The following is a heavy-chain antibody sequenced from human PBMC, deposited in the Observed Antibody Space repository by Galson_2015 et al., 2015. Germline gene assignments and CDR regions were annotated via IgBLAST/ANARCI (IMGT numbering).Heavy chain of an antibody. Sequence: TLSLTCTVSGGAISSGDYYWSWIRQPPGKGLEWIGYIYYSGSTYYNPSLKSRVSISIDASKNQFSLKLSSVTAADTAVYSCARGAGYCSGDSCFGRHNYYGMDVWGQGTTVTVSS. CDR2: IYYSGST. J-gene: IGHJ6*02. V-gene: IGHV4-30-4*01. D-gene: IGHD2-15*01. CDR1: GGAISSGDYY. CDR3: ARGAGYCSGDSCFGRHNYYGMDV.